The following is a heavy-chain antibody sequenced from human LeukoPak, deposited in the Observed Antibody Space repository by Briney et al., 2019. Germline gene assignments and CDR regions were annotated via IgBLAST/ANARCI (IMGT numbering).Heavy chain of an antibody. CDR3: ANGRSESYHY. D-gene: IGHD1-26*01. CDR1: GFTVSSDY. Sequence: GGSLRLSCAASGFTVSSDYMSWVRQAPGKGLEWVSAITSSGATYYADSVKGRFTISGDNSKNTLYLQMNSLGAEDTAVYYCANGRSESYHYWGQGTLVTVSS. CDR2: ITSSGAT. J-gene: IGHJ4*02. V-gene: IGHV3-53*01.